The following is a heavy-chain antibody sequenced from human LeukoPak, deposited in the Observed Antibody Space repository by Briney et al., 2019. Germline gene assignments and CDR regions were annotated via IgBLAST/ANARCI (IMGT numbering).Heavy chain of an antibody. V-gene: IGHV1-8*02. CDR3: TIGKLASRRGSWFDP. J-gene: IGHJ5*02. D-gene: IGHD6-6*01. CDR1: GYTFTSYD. CDR2: MNPNSGNT. Sequence: ASVRVSCKTSGYTFTSYDINWVRQDTGQGLEWMGWMNPNSGNTGYAQKFQGRVTMTRNTSISTAYMDLSSLTSEDTAVYYCTIGKLASRRGSWFDPWGQGTLVTVSS.